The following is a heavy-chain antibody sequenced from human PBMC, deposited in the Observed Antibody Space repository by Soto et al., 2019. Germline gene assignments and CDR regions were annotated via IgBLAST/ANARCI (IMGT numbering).Heavy chain of an antibody. CDR3: ASMIGDPVLSFDS. D-gene: IGHD3-10*02. V-gene: IGHV4-59*01. J-gene: IGHJ5*01. CDR2: IFYSGST. CDR1: GGSISSYY. Sequence: QVQLQESGPGLVKPSETLSLTCTVSGGSISSYYWSWIRQPPGKGLEWIGFIFYSGSTSYNPSLKSRVTLSVDPXEYQFSLKLNSVTAADTAVYYCASMIGDPVLSFDSWGQGTLVAVSS.